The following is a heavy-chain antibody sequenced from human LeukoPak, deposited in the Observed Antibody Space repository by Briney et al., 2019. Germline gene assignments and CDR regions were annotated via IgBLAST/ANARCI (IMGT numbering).Heavy chain of an antibody. J-gene: IGHJ6*02. CDR1: GFTFDDYA. Sequence: PGRSLRLSCAASGFTFDDYAMRWVRQAPGMGLEWVSGISRNSGNKGYADSVKGRFTISRDNAKNSLYLQMNSLRTEDTALYYCAKDKTTVTRGGLDVWGQGTTVTVSS. CDR3: AKDKTTVTRGGLDV. D-gene: IGHD4-11*01. V-gene: IGHV3-9*01. CDR2: ISRNSGNK.